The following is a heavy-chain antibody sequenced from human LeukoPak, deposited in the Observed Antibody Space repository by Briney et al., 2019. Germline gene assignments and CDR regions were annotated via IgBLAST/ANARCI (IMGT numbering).Heavy chain of an antibody. CDR3: ARGDPFYFDY. Sequence: PSETLSLTCAVSGASISSPGYSWSWIRQPPGKALEWIGYVYNSGNTFYNPSLKSRLTMSEDTSSNHFSLRLTFLTDADTAVYYCARGDPFYFDYWGQGTLVTVSS. CDR1: GASISSPGYS. V-gene: IGHV4-30-4*07. D-gene: IGHD2-21*02. J-gene: IGHJ4*02. CDR2: VYNSGNT.